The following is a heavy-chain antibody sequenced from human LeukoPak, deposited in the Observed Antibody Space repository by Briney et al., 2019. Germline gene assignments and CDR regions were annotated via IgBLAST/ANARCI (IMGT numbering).Heavy chain of an antibody. CDR1: GGSISSSSYY. Sequence: PSETLSLTCTVSGGSISSSSYYWGWIRQPPGKGLEWIGSIYYSGSTYYNPSLKSRVTISVDTSKNRFSLKLSSVTAADTAVYYCARQAPGYSYGYVYWGQGTLVTVSS. CDR2: IYYSGST. D-gene: IGHD5-18*01. J-gene: IGHJ4*02. CDR3: ARQAPGYSYGYVY. V-gene: IGHV4-39*01.